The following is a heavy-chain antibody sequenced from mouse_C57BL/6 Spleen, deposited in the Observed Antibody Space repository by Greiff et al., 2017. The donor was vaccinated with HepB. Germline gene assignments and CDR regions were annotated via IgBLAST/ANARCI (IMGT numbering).Heavy chain of an antibody. D-gene: IGHD2-14*01. J-gene: IGHJ2*01. CDR2: IDPSDSYT. V-gene: IGHV1-69*01. CDR3: ARIGVFDY. CDR1: GYTFTSYW. Sequence: QVQLQQPGAELVMPGASVKLSCKASGYTFTSYWMHWVKQRPGQGLEWIGEIDPSDSYTNYNQKFKGKSTLTVDKSSSTAYMQLSSLTSEDSAVYYYARIGVFDYWGQGTTLTVSS.